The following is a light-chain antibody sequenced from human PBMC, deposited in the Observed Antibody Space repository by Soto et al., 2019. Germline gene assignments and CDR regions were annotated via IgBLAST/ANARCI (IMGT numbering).Light chain of an antibody. CDR3: SSYTSSNTPYV. Sequence: QSVLTQPASVSGSPGQSITISCTGTSSDVGGYNYVSWYQHHPGKAPKLMIFEVTNRPSGVSNRFSGSRSGNTASLTISGLXAGDEADYYCSSYTSSNTPYVFGTGTKVTVL. J-gene: IGLJ1*01. CDR1: SSDVGGYNY. V-gene: IGLV2-14*01. CDR2: EVT.